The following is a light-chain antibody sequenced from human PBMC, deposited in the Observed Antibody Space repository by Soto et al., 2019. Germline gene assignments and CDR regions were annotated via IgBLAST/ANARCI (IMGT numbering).Light chain of an antibody. V-gene: IGKV3-20*01. CDR3: QQYGSSLGLT. CDR1: QSVSSSY. Sequence: EIVLTQSPGTLSLSPGERATLSCRASQSVSSSYLAWYQQKHGQAPRLLIYGASSRATGIPDRFSGSGSGTDFTLTISRLEPEDFAVYYCQQYGSSLGLTFGGGTKVEIK. CDR2: GAS. J-gene: IGKJ4*01.